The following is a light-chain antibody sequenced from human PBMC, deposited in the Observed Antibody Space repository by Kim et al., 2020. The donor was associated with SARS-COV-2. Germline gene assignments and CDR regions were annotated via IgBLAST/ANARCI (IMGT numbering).Light chain of an antibody. V-gene: IGLV3-21*04. CDR3: QVWDSSSDHRV. CDR2: YDS. CDR1: NIGSKS. J-gene: IGLJ3*02. Sequence: AQGKTARITCGGKNIGSKSVHWYQQKPGQAPVLVIYYDSDRPSGIPERFSGSNSGNTATLTISRVEAGDEADDYCQVWDSSSDHRVFGGGTQLTVL.